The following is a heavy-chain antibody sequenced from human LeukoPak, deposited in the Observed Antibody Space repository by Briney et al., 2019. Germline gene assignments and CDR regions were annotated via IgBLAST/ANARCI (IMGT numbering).Heavy chain of an antibody. CDR3: AKFHLWGIAPEYYFDY. CDR1: GFTFSSYG. V-gene: IGHV3-30*18. J-gene: IGHJ4*02. Sequence: PGRSLRLSCAASGFTFSSYGMHWVRQAPGKGLEWVAIIPYDGSNKYYADSVKGRFTISRDNSKNTLYLQMNSLRAEDTAVYYCAKFHLWGIAPEYYFDYWGQGTLVTVSS. D-gene: IGHD6-25*01. CDR2: IPYDGSNK.